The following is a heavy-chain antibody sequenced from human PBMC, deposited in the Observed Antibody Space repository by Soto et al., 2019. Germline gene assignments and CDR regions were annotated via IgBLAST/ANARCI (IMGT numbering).Heavy chain of an antibody. J-gene: IGHJ5*01. CDR3: ARVIAVGGTRWFDS. V-gene: IGHV4-61*01. D-gene: IGHD6-19*01. CDR2: IYSSGSA. CDR1: GGSVSSGPYY. Sequence: QVQLQESGPGLVKPSETLSLTCIVSGGSVSSGPYYWSWIRQPPGKGLECIGYIYSSGSANYIPSLRSRLTIPVDTSKNQFALKLTSVTAADTAVYYCARVIAVGGTRWFDSWGQGTLVTVSS.